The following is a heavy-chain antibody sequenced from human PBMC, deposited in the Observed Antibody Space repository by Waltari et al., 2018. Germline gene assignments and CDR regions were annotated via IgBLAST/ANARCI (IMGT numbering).Heavy chain of an antibody. J-gene: IGHJ6*02. CDR1: GFTFSSYA. V-gene: IGHV3-23*01. Sequence: EVQLLESGGGLVQPGGSLRLSCAASGFTFSSYAMRWVRQAPGKGLEWVSDISGSGGSTYYADSVKGRFTISRDNSKNTLYLQMNSLRAEDTAVYYCANWGGRSGVSGMDVWGQGTTVTVSS. CDR3: ANWGGRSGVSGMDV. CDR2: ISGSGGST. D-gene: IGHD2-15*01.